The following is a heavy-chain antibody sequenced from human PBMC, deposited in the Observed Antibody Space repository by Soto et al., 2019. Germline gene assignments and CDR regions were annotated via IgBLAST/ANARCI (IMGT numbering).Heavy chain of an antibody. CDR3: AKDRQWLRYFDYDFDY. D-gene: IGHD3-9*01. V-gene: IGHV3-23*01. J-gene: IGHJ4*02. CDR2: ISGSGGST. Sequence: SGGSLRLSCAASGFTFSSYAMSWVRQAPGKGLEWVSAISGSGGSTYYADSVKGRFTISSDNSKNTLYLQMNGLRAEDTAVYYCAKDRQWLRYFDYDFDYWGQGTLVTVSS. CDR1: GFTFSSYA.